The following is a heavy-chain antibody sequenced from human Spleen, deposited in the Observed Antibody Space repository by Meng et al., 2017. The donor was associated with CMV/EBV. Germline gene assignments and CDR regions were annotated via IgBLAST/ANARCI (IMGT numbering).Heavy chain of an antibody. V-gene: IGHV4-34*01. J-gene: IGHJ4*02. Sequence: QVQQRQWGAGLLKPSDTLSLTCAVYGGSFSGYYWSWIRQPPGKGLEWIGEINHSGSTNYNPSLKSRVTISVDTSKNQFSLKLSSVTAADTAVYYCARDSPWADYWGQGTLVTVSS. CDR2: INHSGST. CDR3: ARDSPWADY. CDR1: GGSFSGYY. D-gene: IGHD2-21*01.